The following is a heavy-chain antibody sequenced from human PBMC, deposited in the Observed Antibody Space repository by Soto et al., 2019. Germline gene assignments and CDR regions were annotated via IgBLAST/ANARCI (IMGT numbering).Heavy chain of an antibody. Sequence: QEQLVESGGGLVKPGGSLRLSCAASGFNFNDYYMSWIRQAPGKGLEYIAYISSLNHYNNYAVSVKGRFTITIDNAKNCLQLEMSSLRWEATAVYYWARLVSRRYFDCWGRGTLVTVS. V-gene: IGHV3-11*06. D-gene: IGHD3-9*01. J-gene: IGHJ4*02. CDR3: ARLVSRRYFDC. CDR2: ISSLNHYN. CDR1: GFNFNDYY.